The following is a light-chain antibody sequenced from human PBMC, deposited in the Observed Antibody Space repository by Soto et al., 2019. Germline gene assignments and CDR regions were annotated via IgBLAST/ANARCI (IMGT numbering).Light chain of an antibody. V-gene: IGLV1-47*01. CDR3: SAWDDSLSGVV. CDR1: SSNIGSNY. Sequence: QSVLTQPPSASGTPGQGVTISCSGSSSNIGSNYVYWYQQLPGTPPKLLIYRNNQRPSGVPDRFSGSKSGTSASLAISGLRSEDEADYYCSAWDDSLSGVVFGGGTKLTVL. J-gene: IGLJ2*01. CDR2: RNN.